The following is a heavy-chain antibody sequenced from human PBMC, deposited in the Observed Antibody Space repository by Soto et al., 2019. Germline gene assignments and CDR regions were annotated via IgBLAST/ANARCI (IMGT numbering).Heavy chain of an antibody. CDR3: ARGRRGIAVAGTGWFDP. D-gene: IGHD6-19*01. J-gene: IGHJ5*02. CDR2: INHSGST. Sequence: SETLSLTRAGYGGFLSGFYWGWIRPPPGKGLEWIGEINHSGSTNYNPSLKSRVTISVDTSKNQFSLELSSVTAADTAVYYCARGRRGIAVAGTGWFDPWGQGTLVTVSS. CDR1: GGFLSGFY. V-gene: IGHV4-34*01.